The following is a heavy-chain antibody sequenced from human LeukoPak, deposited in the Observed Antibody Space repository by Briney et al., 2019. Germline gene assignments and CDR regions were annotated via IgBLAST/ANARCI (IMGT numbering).Heavy chain of an antibody. D-gene: IGHD5-24*01. CDR3: ARGGRWLQLAFDY. CDR1: GGSFSGYY. V-gene: IGHV4-34*01. J-gene: IGHJ4*02. CDR2: INHSGST. Sequence: SETLSLTCAVYGGSFSGYYWSWIRQPPRKGLEWIGEINHSGSTNYNPSLKSRVTISVDTSKNQFSLKLSSVTAADTAVYYCARGGRWLQLAFDYWGQGTLVTVSS.